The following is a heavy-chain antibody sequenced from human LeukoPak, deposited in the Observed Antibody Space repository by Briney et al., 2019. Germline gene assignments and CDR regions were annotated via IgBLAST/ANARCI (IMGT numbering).Heavy chain of an antibody. D-gene: IGHD3-22*01. CDR1: GDSVSSNSAA. V-gene: IGHV6-1*01. J-gene: IGHJ4*02. CDR2: TYYRSKWYN. Sequence: SQTLSLTWAMSGDSVSSNSAAWNWIRQSPSSGLEWPRRTYYRSKWYNDYAVSVKSRISINPGTSKNQFSLQLNSVTPEDTAVYYCARDSSGYYLLFDYWGQGTLVTVSS. CDR3: ARDSSGYYLLFDY.